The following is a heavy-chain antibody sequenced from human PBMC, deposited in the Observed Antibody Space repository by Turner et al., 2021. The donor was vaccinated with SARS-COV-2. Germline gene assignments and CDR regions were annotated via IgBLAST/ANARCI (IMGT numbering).Heavy chain of an antibody. D-gene: IGHD4-17*01. CDR1: GYTFSNYG. CDR2: ISVHNEST. V-gene: IGHV1-18*01. J-gene: IGHJ6*02. Sequence: HAHLVQSGAEVKKPGASVQVSCKASGYTFSNYGVTWVRQAAGQGLGWMGWISVHNESTKYARKYQCRVTMTTDTTTNTAYNEVRNLRADDTNLYYCARWDPHGDWYFDYGMDVWGQGTTVTVS. CDR3: ARWDPHGDWYFDYGMDV.